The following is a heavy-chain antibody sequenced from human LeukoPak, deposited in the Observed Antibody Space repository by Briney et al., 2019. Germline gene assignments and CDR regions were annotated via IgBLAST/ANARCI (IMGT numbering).Heavy chain of an antibody. CDR3: ARGLYYFDS. CDR1: GFTFNFFW. J-gene: IGHJ4*02. CDR2: IKHDGSEK. V-gene: IGHV3-7*01. Sequence: GGSLRLSCAASGFTFNFFWMTWVRQAPGKGLEWVANIKHDGSEKYYLDSAKGRFTISRDNANNSLFLQMNSLRAEDTALYYCARGLYYFDSWGQGTLVTVSS.